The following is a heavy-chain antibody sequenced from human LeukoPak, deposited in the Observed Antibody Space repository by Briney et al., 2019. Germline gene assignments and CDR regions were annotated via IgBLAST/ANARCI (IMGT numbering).Heavy chain of an antibody. V-gene: IGHV4-39*07. D-gene: IGHD2/OR15-2a*01. J-gene: IGHJ4*02. CDR2: IYYSGST. CDR3: ARGETLLGY. CDR1: GGSISSSGYY. Sequence: SETLSLTCTVSGGSISSSGYYWGWIRQPPGKGLEWIGSIYYSGSTNYNPSLKSRVTISVDMSKNQFSLKLSSVTAADTAVYYCARGETLLGYWGQGTLVTVSS.